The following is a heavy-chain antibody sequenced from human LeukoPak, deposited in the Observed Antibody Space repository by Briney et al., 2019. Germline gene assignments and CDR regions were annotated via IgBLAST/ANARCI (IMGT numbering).Heavy chain of an antibody. D-gene: IGHD6-6*01. CDR1: GYTFPSYF. J-gene: IGHJ4*02. CDR3: ARTAARRFDY. CDR2: INPTGGST. Sequence: EASVKVSCKASGYTFPSYFMHWVRQAPGQGLEWMGIINPTGGSTTYAQKFQGRVTMTRDTSTSTVYMELSSLRSDDTAVYYCARTAARRFDYWGQGTLVTVSS. V-gene: IGHV1-46*01.